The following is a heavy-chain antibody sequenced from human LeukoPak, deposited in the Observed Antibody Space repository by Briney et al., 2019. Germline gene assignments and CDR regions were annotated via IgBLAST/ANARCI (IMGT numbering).Heavy chain of an antibody. CDR3: ARLIYSQYYFDY. Sequence: GESLKISCKGSGYSFSNYWIGWVRQMPGKGPEWMGIIYPGASETKYSPSFQGQVTISADKSISTAYLQWSSLQASDSAMYYCARLIYSQYYFDYWGQGTLVTVSS. CDR1: GYSFSNYW. J-gene: IGHJ4*02. CDR2: IYPGASET. D-gene: IGHD2-15*01. V-gene: IGHV5-51*01.